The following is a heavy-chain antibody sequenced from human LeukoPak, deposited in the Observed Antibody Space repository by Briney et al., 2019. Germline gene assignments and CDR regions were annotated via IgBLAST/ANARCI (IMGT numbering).Heavy chain of an antibody. V-gene: IGHV3-53*01. CDR2: IYSGGST. CDR1: GFTVSSNY. Sequence: GGSLRLSCAASGFTVSSNYMSWVRQAPGKGLEWVSVIYSGGSTYYADSVKGRFTISRHNSKNTLYLQMNSLRAEDTAVYYCAKVGHSGSGSYGDWGQGTLVTVSS. CDR3: AKVGHSGSGSYGD. D-gene: IGHD3-10*01. J-gene: IGHJ4*02.